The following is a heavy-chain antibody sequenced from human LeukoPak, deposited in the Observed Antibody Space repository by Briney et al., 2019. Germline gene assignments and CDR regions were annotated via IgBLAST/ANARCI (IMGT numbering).Heavy chain of an antibody. D-gene: IGHD3-9*01. Sequence: GGSLRLSCVASGFNIRAYEMNWVRQAPGKGLEWVSYISSGSFSIDYAASVKGRFTVSRDNARNSLFLQMNSLRAEDTAVYYCVPAPESFVWLLSFDYRGQGTRVTVSS. CDR3: VPAPESFVWLLSFDY. V-gene: IGHV3-48*03. CDR1: GFNIRAYE. CDR2: ISSGSFSI. J-gene: IGHJ4*02.